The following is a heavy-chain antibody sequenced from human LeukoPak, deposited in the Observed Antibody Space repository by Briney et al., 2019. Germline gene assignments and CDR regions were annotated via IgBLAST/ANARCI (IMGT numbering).Heavy chain of an antibody. CDR1: GFTVSSNY. Sequence: GGSLRLSCAASGFTVSSNYMSWVRQAPGKGLEWVSVIYSGGSTYYADSVKGRFTISRDNSKNTVYLQMSSLRAEDTAVYYCAKGGVAYRSLYFDFWGQGTLVTVSS. CDR2: IYSGGST. V-gene: IGHV3-53*01. J-gene: IGHJ4*02. D-gene: IGHD2-8*02. CDR3: AKGGVAYRSLYFDF.